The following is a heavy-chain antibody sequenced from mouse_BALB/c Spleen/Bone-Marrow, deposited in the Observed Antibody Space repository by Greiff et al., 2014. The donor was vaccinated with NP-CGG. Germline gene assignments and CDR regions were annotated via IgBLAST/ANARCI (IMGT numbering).Heavy chain of an antibody. Sequence: VQLQQSGAELVEPGASVKLSCTASGFNIKDTYMHWVKQRPEQGLEWIGRIDPANGNTKYDPKFQGKASTTADTSSNTAYLQLSSLTSEDTAVYYCASYVYGYYFDYWAKAPLSQSPQ. D-gene: IGHD2-2*01. CDR3: ASYVYGYYFDY. CDR2: IDPANGNT. V-gene: IGHV14-3*02. CDR1: GFNIKDTY. J-gene: IGHJ2*01.